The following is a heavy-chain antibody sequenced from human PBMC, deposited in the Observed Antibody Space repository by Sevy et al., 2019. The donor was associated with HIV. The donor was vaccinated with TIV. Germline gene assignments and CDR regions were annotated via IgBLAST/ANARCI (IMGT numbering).Heavy chain of an antibody. CDR2: ITSDGTT. Sequence: GGSLRLSCAASGLTFNNYDMSWVRQAPGKGLEWVSAITSDGTTHYGDSVKGRFTISRDNSKDTLYLQMNSLKAEDAAVYYCAREAPRRGDFWGLGTLVTVSS. CDR1: GLTFNNYD. V-gene: IGHV3-23*01. CDR3: AREAPRRGDF. D-gene: IGHD1-26*01. J-gene: IGHJ4*02.